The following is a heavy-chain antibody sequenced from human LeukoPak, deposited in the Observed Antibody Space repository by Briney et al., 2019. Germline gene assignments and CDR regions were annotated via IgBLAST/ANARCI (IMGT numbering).Heavy chain of an antibody. J-gene: IGHJ4*02. CDR2: INSNSGAR. CDR3: AGGRGGATTGFDH. V-gene: IGHV1-2*02. CDR1: GYTFSGYY. Sequence: GASVKVSCKASGYTFSGYYMHWVRQAPGQGLESMGWINSNSGARNYAPKFQGRVTFSRDNSISTAYMELSSLRSDDTAIYYCAGGRGGATTGFDHWGQGTLVTVSS. D-gene: IGHD1-26*01.